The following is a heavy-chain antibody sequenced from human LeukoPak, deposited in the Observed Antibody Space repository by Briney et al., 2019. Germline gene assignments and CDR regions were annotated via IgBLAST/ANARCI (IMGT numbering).Heavy chain of an antibody. J-gene: IGHJ4*02. CDR2: ISYDGSNK. CDR3: AKTTDVEMAIIHFDY. D-gene: IGHD5-24*01. Sequence: GGSLRLSCAASGFTFSSYAMHWVRQAPGKGLEWVAVISYDGSNKYYADSVKGRFTISRDNSKNTLYLQMNSLRAEDTAVYYCAKTTDVEMAIIHFDYWGQGTLVTVSS. CDR1: GFTFSSYA. V-gene: IGHV3-30-3*02.